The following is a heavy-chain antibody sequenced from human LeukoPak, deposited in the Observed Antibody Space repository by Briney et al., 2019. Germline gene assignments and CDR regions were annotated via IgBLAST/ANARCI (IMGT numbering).Heavy chain of an antibody. Sequence: SETLSLTCTVSGGSISSYYWSWIRQPPGKGLEWIGYIYYSGSTNYNPSLKSRITISIDTSKNQFSLKLSSVTAADTAVYYCARLGNAAVANPPHWGQGTLVTVSS. CDR1: GGSISSYY. J-gene: IGHJ1*01. CDR2: IYYSGST. CDR3: ARLGNAAVANPPH. D-gene: IGHD6-19*01. V-gene: IGHV4-59*08.